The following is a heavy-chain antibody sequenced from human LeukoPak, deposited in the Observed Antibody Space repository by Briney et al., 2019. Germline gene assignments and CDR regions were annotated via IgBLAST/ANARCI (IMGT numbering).Heavy chain of an antibody. CDR1: GYTFTSYG. J-gene: IGHJ4*02. CDR2: ISANDGNT. CDR3: ARESHVTREDY. V-gene: IGHV1-18*01. D-gene: IGHD3-10*01. Sequence: XASVKVSCKASGYTFTSYGISWVRQAPGQGLEWMGWISANDGNTDYPQKLQGRVTMTTDTSTSTAYMELRSLRSDDTAVYYCARESHVTREDYWGQGTLVTVSS.